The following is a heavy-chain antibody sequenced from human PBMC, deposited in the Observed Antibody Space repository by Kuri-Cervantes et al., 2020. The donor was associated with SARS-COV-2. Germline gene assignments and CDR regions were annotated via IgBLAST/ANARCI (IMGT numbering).Heavy chain of an antibody. CDR2: ISSSSSYI. CDR1: EFTFSSYS. CDR3: ASSPRGAYDFWSGYTPYYYYMDV. Sequence: GGSLRLSCAASEFTFSSYSMNWVRQAPGKGLEWVSSISSSSSYIYYADSVKGRFTISRDNAKNSLYLQMNSLRAEDTAVYYCASSPRGAYDFWSGYTPYYYYMDVWGKGTTVTVSS. D-gene: IGHD3-3*01. V-gene: IGHV3-21*01. J-gene: IGHJ6*03.